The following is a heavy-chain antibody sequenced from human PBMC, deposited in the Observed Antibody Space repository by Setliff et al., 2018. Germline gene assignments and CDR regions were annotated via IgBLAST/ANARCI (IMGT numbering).Heavy chain of an antibody. D-gene: IGHD6-13*01. Sequence: SETLSLTCTVSGGSISSYYWSWIRQPAGKGLEWIGRIYTSGSTNYNPSLKSRVTMSVDTSKNQFSLKLSSVTAADTAVYYCARAGGGSSFTAYYYYYYLDVWGKGTTVTVSS. CDR2: IYTSGST. CDR1: GGSISSYY. CDR3: ARAGGGSSFTAYYYYYYLDV. V-gene: IGHV4-4*07. J-gene: IGHJ6*03.